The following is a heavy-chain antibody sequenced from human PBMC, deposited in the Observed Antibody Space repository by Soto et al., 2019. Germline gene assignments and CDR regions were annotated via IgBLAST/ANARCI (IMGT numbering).Heavy chain of an antibody. V-gene: IGHV1-46*03. CDR1: GYTFTSYY. CDR2: INPSGGST. D-gene: IGHD3-3*01. J-gene: IGHJ4*02. Sequence: ASVKVSCKASGYTFTSYYMHWVRQAPGQGLEWMGIINPSGGSTSYAQKFQGRVTMTRDTSTSTVYMELSSLRSEDTAVYYCAISTETYYDFWSGYYTDYWGQGTPVTVSS. CDR3: AISTETYYDFWSGYYTDY.